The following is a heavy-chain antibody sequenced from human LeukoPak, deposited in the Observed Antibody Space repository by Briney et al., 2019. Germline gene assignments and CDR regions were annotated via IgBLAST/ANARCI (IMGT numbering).Heavy chain of an antibody. Sequence: SGGSLRLSCAASGFTISNYAMTWVRQAPGKGLEWVSTISTTDGRTFYADSVKGRFTISRDISKNTLYLQMNSLWVEDTAVHYCARHGGDCGRTGCYGHYDMDVWGQGTTVTVTS. D-gene: IGHD2-2*03. CDR3: ARHGGDCGRTGCYGHYDMDV. V-gene: IGHV3-23*01. CDR1: GFTISNYA. J-gene: IGHJ6*02. CDR2: ISTTDGRT.